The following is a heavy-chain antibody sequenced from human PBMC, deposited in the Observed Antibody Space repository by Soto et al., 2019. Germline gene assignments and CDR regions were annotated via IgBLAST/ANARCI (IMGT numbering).Heavy chain of an antibody. Sequence: QVQLQESGPGLVKPSQTLLLTCTVSGGSISSGDYCLSWIRQHPGKGLEWIGYVRYSVSTDYNPSLKSRVNISVDTYKNPVSLKLSSVTAADTAVYSCARGIAARGGFDYWGQGTLVTVSS. J-gene: IGHJ4*02. CDR3: ARGIAARGGFDY. D-gene: IGHD6-6*01. V-gene: IGHV4-31*03. CDR2: VRYSVST. CDR1: GGSISSGDYC.